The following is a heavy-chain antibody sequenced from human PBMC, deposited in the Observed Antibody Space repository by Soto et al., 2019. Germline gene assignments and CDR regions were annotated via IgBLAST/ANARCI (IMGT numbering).Heavy chain of an antibody. D-gene: IGHD6-6*01. V-gene: IGHV1-24*01. CDR1: GYTLTELS. CDR3: ATDNGFFSIAARPLGYYYYGMDV. Sequence: ASVKVSCKVSGYTLTELSMHWVRQAPGKGLEWMGGFDPEDGETIYAQKFQGRVTMTEDTSTDTAYMELSSLRSEDTAVYYCATDNGFFSIAARPLGYYYYGMDVWGQVTTVTVSS. J-gene: IGHJ6*02. CDR2: FDPEDGET.